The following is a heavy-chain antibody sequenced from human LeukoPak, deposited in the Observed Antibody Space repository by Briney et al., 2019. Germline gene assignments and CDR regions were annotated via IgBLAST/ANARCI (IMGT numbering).Heavy chain of an antibody. D-gene: IGHD3-16*01. CDR2: MSYSGDT. CDR1: GDPMTPYY. CDR3: ARDGRGGLFYYFDS. Sequence: SETLSLTCTVSGDPMTPYYWSWIRQPPGKGLEWIGYMSYSGDTRYNPSLKSRVTISVDAPNNQFSLRLTSMTAADTATYYCARDGRGGLFYYFDSWGPGTLVTVSS. J-gene: IGHJ4*02. V-gene: IGHV4-59*01.